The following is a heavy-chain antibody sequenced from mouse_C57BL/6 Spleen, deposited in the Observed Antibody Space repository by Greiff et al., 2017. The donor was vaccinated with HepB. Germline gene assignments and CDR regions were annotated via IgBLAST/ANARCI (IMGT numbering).Heavy chain of an antibody. J-gene: IGHJ2*01. CDR3: ARPVSTLFDY. D-gene: IGHD5-1*01. V-gene: IGHV1-42*01. Sequence: EVQLQQSGPELVKPGASVKISCKASGYSFTGYYMNWVKQSPEKSLEWIGEINPSTGGTTYNQKFKAKATLTVDKSSSTAYMQLKSLTSEDSAVYYCARPVSTLFDYWGQGTTLTVSS. CDR1: GYSFTGYY. CDR2: INPSTGGT.